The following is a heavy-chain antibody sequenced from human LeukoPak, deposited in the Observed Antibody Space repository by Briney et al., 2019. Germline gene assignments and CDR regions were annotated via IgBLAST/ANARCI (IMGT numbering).Heavy chain of an antibody. CDR3: ARDRLASGEKDFDY. D-gene: IGHD2-15*01. V-gene: IGHV1-2*02. J-gene: IGHJ4*02. CDR2: INPNSGGT. Sequence: ASVKVSCKASGYTFTDYYMHWVRQAPGQGLEWLGWINPNSGGTSYAQKFKGRVTMTRDTAISTAYMEVSRLRSDDTAVYYCARDRLASGEKDFDYWGQGTLVTVSS. CDR1: GYTFTDYY.